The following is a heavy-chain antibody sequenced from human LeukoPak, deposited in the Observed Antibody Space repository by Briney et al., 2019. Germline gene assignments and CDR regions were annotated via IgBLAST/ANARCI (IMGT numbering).Heavy chain of an antibody. J-gene: IGHJ4*02. Sequence: SETLSLTCTVSGGSISSSSYYWGWIRQPPGKGLEWIGSIYYSGSTYYNPSLKSRVTISVDTSKNQFSLKLSSVTAADTAVYYCARGTAVAVAGTDYFDYWGQGTLVTVSS. D-gene: IGHD6-19*01. CDR3: ARGTAVAVAGTDYFDY. CDR2: IYYSGST. CDR1: GGSISSSSYY. V-gene: IGHV4-39*07.